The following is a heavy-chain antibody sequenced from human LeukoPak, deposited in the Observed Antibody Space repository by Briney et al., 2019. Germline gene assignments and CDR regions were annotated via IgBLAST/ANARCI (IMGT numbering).Heavy chain of an antibody. CDR1: GFTFSSYG. V-gene: IGHV3-30*18. D-gene: IGHD4-11*01. Sequence: GGSLRLSCAASGFTFSSYGMHWVRQAPGKGLEGVAVISYDGSNKYYADSVKGRFTISRDNSKNTLYLQMNSLRAEDTAVYYCAKDFGMTTPYYFDYWGQGTLVTVSS. CDR3: AKDFGMTTPYYFDY. J-gene: IGHJ4*02. CDR2: ISYDGSNK.